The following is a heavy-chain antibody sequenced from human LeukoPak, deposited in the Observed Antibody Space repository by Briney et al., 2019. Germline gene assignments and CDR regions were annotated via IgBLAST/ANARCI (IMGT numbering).Heavy chain of an antibody. J-gene: IGHJ4*02. CDR1: GGTFSSYA. CDR2: IIPILGIA. CDR3: ARSVSRGYSYGTHDY. D-gene: IGHD5-18*01. V-gene: IGHV1-69*04. Sequence: SLKVSCKASGGTFSSYAISWVRQAPGQGLEWMGRIIPILGIANYAQKFQGRVTITADKSTSTAYMELSSLRSEDTAVYYCARSVSRGYSYGTHDYWGQGTLVTVSS.